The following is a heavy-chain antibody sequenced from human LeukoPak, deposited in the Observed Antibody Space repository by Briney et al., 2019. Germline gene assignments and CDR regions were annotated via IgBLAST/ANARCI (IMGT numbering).Heavy chain of an antibody. V-gene: IGHV1-46*01. J-gene: IGHJ3*02. Sequence: ASVKVSCKASGYTFTSYYMHWVRQAPGQGLEWMGIINPSGGSTSYAQKFQGRVTMTRDTSTSTVYMELSSLRSEDTAVYYCAKDQKAMIVVQDAFDIWGQGTMVTVSS. CDR1: GYTFTSYY. CDR2: INPSGGST. CDR3: AKDQKAMIVVQDAFDI. D-gene: IGHD3-22*01.